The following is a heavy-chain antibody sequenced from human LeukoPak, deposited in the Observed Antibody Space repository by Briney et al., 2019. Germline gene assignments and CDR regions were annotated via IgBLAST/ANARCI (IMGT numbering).Heavy chain of an antibody. V-gene: IGHV1-69*13. CDR1: GGTFSSYA. D-gene: IGHD4-17*01. J-gene: IGHJ5*02. Sequence: GASVKVSCKASGGTFSSYAISWVRQAPGQGLEWMGGIIPIFGTANYAQKFQGRVTITADESTSTAYMELSSLRSEDTAVYYCAREDYGGYEAQPWGQGTLVTVSS. CDR3: AREDYGGYEAQP. CDR2: IIPIFGTA.